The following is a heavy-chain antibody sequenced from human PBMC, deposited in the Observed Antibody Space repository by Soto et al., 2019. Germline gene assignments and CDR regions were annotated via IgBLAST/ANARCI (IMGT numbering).Heavy chain of an antibody. CDR2: IIPIFGTA. CDR1: GGTFSSYA. J-gene: IGHJ6*02. D-gene: IGHD2-15*01. CDR3: ARGHCSGGSCYILHYYYYGMDV. V-gene: IGHV1-69*13. Sequence: ASVKVSCKASGGTFSSYAISWVRQAPGQGLEWMGGIIPIFGTANYAQKFQGRVTITADESTSTAYMELSSLRSEDTAVYYCARGHCSGGSCYILHYYYYGMDVWGQGTTVTVSS.